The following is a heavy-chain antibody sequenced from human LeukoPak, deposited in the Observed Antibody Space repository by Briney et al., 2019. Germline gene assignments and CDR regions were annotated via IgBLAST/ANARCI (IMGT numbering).Heavy chain of an antibody. J-gene: IGHJ4*02. D-gene: IGHD2-2*02. Sequence: GGSLRLSCAASRFTFSNSWMIWLRQAPGKGLEWVGRIKSKTDGGTTDYAAPVKGRFTISRDDSKNTLYLQMNSLKTEDTAVYYCTTVDPLYIVVLPAAIGFDYWGRGSLVTVSS. CDR3: TTVDPLYIVVLPAAIGFDY. CDR1: RFTFSNSW. V-gene: IGHV3-15*01. CDR2: IKSKTDGGTT.